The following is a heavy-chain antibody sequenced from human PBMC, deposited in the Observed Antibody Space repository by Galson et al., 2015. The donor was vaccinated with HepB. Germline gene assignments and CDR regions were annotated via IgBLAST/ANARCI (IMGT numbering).Heavy chain of an antibody. Sequence: SLRLSCAASGFTFSSYAMHWVRQAPGKGLEWVAVISYDGSNKYYADSVKGRFTISRDNSKNTLYLQMNSLRAEDTAVYYCADSSGLDYWGQGTLVTVSS. J-gene: IGHJ4*02. CDR1: GFTFSSYA. V-gene: IGHV3-30-3*01. D-gene: IGHD6-25*01. CDR2: ISYDGSNK. CDR3: ADSSGLDY.